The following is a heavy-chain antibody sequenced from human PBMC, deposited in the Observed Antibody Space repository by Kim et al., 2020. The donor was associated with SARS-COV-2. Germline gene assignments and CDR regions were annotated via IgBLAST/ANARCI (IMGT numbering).Heavy chain of an antibody. Sequence: SETLSLTCTVSGGSISSSSYYWGWIRQPPGKGLEWIGSIYYSGSTYYNPSLKSRVTISVDTSKNQFSLKLSSVTAADTAVYYCARHPPYWYFDLWGRGTQVTVSS. CDR1: GGSISSSSYY. J-gene: IGHJ2*01. CDR3: ARHPPYWYFDL. V-gene: IGHV4-39*01. CDR2: IYYSGST.